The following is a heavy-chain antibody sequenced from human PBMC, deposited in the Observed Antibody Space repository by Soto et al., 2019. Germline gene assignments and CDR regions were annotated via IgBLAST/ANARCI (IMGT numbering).Heavy chain of an antibody. V-gene: IGHV3-49*04. Sequence: EVQLVESGGGLVQPGRSLRLSCTASGFTFGDYAMNWVRQAPGKGREGLGFIRSKAYGGTTEFAASVKGRISISRDDSRSIADLELHSLKADDTGVYFCAREGNRFRTTNWLDTWGQGTLVTVSS. J-gene: IGHJ5*02. D-gene: IGHD1-7*01. CDR2: IRSKAYGGTT. CDR3: AREGNRFRTTNWLDT. CDR1: GFTFGDYA.